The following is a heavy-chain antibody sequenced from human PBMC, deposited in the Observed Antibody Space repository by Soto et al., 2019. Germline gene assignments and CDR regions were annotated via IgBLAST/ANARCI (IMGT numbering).Heavy chain of an antibody. V-gene: IGHV4-39*01. J-gene: IGHJ4*02. CDR1: GGSISSSNYW. CDR3: ARRGPYGSGSYFDY. D-gene: IGHD3-10*01. CDR2: IYYSGST. Sequence: LTCTVSGGSISSSNYWWGWIRQPPGKGLEWIGSIYYSGSTYYSPSLKSRVTISVDTSKNRFSLKVRSVTAADTAVYYCARRGPYGSGSYFDYWGQGALVTVSS.